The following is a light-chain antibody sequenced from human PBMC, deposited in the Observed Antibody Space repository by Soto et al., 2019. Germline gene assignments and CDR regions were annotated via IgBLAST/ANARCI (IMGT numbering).Light chain of an antibody. CDR1: QSVLSSSNNKNY. J-gene: IGKJ1*01. V-gene: IGKV4-1*01. CDR2: WAS. Sequence: DIVMTQSPDSLPVSLGERATLNCKSSQSVLSSSNNKNYLAWYQQKPGQPPKLLIYWASTRESGVPDRFSGSGSWTDFTLTISSLQAEDVAVYYCQQYYSTPPTFGQGTKVEIK. CDR3: QQYYSTPPT.